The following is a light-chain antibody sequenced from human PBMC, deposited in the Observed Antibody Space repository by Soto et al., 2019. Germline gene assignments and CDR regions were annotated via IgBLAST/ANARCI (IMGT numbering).Light chain of an antibody. V-gene: IGKV3-15*01. CDR3: LQYNNRPPYT. J-gene: IGKJ2*01. CDR1: QAISSN. Sequence: ETLMTQSPATLSVSPGERVTLSCRASQAISSNLAWYQQRPGQTPRLLIYGASRRASDTPARFSGSGSGTDFTLTISSLQSEDSAVYYCLQYNNRPPYTFGQGNQLEIK. CDR2: GAS.